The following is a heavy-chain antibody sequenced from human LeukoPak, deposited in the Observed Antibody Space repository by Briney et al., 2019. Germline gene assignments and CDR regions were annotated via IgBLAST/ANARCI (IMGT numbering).Heavy chain of an antibody. Sequence: GGSLRLSCAASGFTFDDYAMHWVRQAPGKGLEWVSGISWNSGSIGYADSVKGRFTISRDNSKNTLYLQMNSLRAEDTAVYYCAKGLSPMDVWGKGTTVTVSS. CDR2: ISWNSGSI. V-gene: IGHV3-9*01. D-gene: IGHD6-19*01. J-gene: IGHJ6*03. CDR1: GFTFDDYA. CDR3: AKGLSPMDV.